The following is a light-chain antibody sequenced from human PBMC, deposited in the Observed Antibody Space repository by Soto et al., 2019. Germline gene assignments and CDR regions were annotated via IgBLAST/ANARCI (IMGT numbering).Light chain of an antibody. V-gene: IGKV3-20*01. J-gene: IGKJ1*01. CDR2: GAS. CDR3: QQSFTTRT. Sequence: IVLTQSPDTLSLSPGEIATLSCRASQSVASLYLAWYQQKPDQAPRILIFGASSRASGIPDRFSGSGSGTDFTLTISNLHPEYFATYYCQQSFTTRTLGQGTKVDI. CDR1: QSVASLY.